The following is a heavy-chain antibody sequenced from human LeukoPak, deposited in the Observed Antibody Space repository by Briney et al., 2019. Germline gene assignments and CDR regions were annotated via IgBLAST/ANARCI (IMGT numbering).Heavy chain of an antibody. CDR1: GFIFEDYT. J-gene: IGHJ4*02. Sequence: GGLRRLSCAASGFIFEDYTMHWVRQVPGKTLEWVSLVNWHGTTYYADSLKGRFTISRDNSKNSLYLQMDSLRTEDTAFYYCAKDLTYESSGSVIDNWGLGTLVTVSS. V-gene: IGHV3-43*01. D-gene: IGHD3-22*01. CDR3: AKDLTYESSGSVIDN. CDR2: VNWHGTT.